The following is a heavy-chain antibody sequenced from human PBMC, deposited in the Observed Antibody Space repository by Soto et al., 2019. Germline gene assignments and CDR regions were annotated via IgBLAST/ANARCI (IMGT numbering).Heavy chain of an antibody. CDR2: IIPIIGII. V-gene: IGHV1-69*04. D-gene: IGHD3-22*01. Sequence: ASVKVSCQASGGTFNTYTITWVRQAPGQGLEWMGRIIPIIGIINYAQKFQGRVTITADKFTGTAYMELTRLRSDDTAVYYCAGDPDSHYNDSHAYSYPWGQGTLVTVSS. CDR3: AGDPDSHYNDSHAYSYP. J-gene: IGHJ5*02. CDR1: GGTFNTYT.